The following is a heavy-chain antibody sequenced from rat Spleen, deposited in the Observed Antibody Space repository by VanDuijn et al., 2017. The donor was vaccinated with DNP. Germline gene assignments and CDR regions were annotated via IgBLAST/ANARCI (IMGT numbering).Heavy chain of an antibody. CDR3: ASYYGYNYWYLDV. D-gene: IGHD1-9*01. CDR1: GFTFSTAW. CDR2: IKAKSNNYAT. J-gene: IGHJ1*01. Sequence: EVQVLESGGGLVQPGNSLKLSCATSGFTFSTAWMYWYRQFPEKRLEWVARIKAKSNNYATDYAESVKGRFTISRDDSKSSIYLQMNNLKEEDTAIYYCASYYGYNYWYLDVWGPGTMVTVSS. V-gene: IGHV6-6*01.